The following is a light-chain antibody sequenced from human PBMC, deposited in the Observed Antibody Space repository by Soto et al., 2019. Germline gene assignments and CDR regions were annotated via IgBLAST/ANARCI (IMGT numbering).Light chain of an antibody. Sequence: QSVLTQSPSASASLGASVKLTCTLSSGHNTYSIAWHQQQPEKGPRFLMKLKSDGSHSRGDGIPDRFSGSSSGAERYLTISSLQSEDEADYYCQTXXTXXXVFGXGT. J-gene: IGLJ2*01. V-gene: IGLV4-69*01. CDR2: LKSDGSH. CDR3: QTXXTXXXV. CDR1: SGHNTYS.